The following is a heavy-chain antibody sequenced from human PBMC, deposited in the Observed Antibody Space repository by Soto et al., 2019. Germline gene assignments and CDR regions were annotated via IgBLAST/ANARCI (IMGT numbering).Heavy chain of an antibody. CDR1: GFIFSDYS. D-gene: IGHD1-26*01. CDR2: ISGSNMCI. CDR3: ARDGRGSYFTLYLDF. J-gene: IGHJ4*02. V-gene: IGHV3-21*01. Sequence: GGSLRLSCAASGFIFSDYSMDWVRQAPGKGLEWVASISGSNMCISYADSVSGRFTISRDNAKNSLFLQMTNLTAEDTAVYYCARDGRGSYFTLYLDFWGQGTQVTVSS.